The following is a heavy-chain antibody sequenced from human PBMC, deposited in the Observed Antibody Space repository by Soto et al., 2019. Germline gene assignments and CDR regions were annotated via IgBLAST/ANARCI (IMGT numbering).Heavy chain of an antibody. CDR2: INHSGST. J-gene: IGHJ4*02. Sequence: SETLSLTCAVYGGSFSGYYWSWIRQPPGKGLEWIGEINHSGSTNYNPSLKSRVTISVDTSKNQFSLKLSSVTAADTAVYYCARGRYYYDSSGYYFDYWGQGTLVTVSS. CDR1: GGSFSGYY. D-gene: IGHD3-22*01. CDR3: ARGRYYYDSSGYYFDY. V-gene: IGHV4-34*01.